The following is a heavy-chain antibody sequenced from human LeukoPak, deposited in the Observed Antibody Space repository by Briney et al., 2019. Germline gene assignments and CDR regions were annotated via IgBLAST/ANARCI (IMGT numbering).Heavy chain of an antibody. Sequence: SETLSLTCAAYGGSFSGYYWSWIRQPPGKGLEWIGEINHSGSTNYNPSLKSRVTISVDTSKNQFSLKLSSVTAADTAVYYCARRGALYYYDSSGYYAHKGSLKTYYYYGMDVWGQGTTVTVSS. D-gene: IGHD3-22*01. CDR2: INHSGST. CDR3: ARRGALYYYDSSGYYAHKGSLKTYYYYGMDV. V-gene: IGHV4-34*01. CDR1: GGSFSGYY. J-gene: IGHJ6*02.